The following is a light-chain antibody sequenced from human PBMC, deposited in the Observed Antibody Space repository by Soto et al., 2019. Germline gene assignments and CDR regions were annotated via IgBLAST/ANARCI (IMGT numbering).Light chain of an antibody. CDR2: EVS. CDR3: CSYAGSSTFLV. Sequence: QPASVSGSPGQSITISCTGTSSDVGGYHFVSWYQQHPGKAPKLMISEVSKRPSGVSTRFSGSKSGNTASLTISGLQAEDEADYYCCSYAGSSTFLVFGGGTKLTVL. V-gene: IGLV2-23*02. J-gene: IGLJ2*01. CDR1: SSDVGGYHF.